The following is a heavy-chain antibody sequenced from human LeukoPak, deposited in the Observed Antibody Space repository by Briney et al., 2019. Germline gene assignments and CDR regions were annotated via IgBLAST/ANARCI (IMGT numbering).Heavy chain of an antibody. CDR1: GFTFSSYG. J-gene: IGHJ4*02. D-gene: IGHD3-22*01. V-gene: IGHV3-23*01. Sequence: PGGSLRLSCAASGFTFSSYGMSWVRQAPGKGLEWVSAISGSGGSTYYADSVKGRFTISRDNSKNTLYLQMNSLRAEDTAVYYCAKVVTYYYDSSGYYYFDYWGQGTLVTVSS. CDR2: ISGSGGST. CDR3: AKVVTYYYDSSGYYYFDY.